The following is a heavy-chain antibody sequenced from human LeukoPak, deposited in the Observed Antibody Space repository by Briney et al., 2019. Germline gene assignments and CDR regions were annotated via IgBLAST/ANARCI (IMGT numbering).Heavy chain of an antibody. CDR3: ARRLGYCCSTSCYGYYFDY. J-gene: IGHJ4*02. CDR2: INHSGST. Sequence: SETLSLTCAVYGGSFSGYYWSWIRQPPGKGLEWIGEINHSGSTNYNPSLKSRVTISVDTSKNQFSLKLSSVTAADTAVYYCARRLGYCCSTSCYGYYFDYWGQGTLVTVSS. CDR1: GGSFSGYY. V-gene: IGHV4-34*01. D-gene: IGHD2-2*01.